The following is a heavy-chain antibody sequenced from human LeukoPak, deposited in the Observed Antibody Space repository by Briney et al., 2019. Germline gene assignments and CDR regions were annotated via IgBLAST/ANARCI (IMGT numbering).Heavy chain of an antibody. D-gene: IGHD3-3*01. CDR1: GGSISSGGYY. CDR3: ARAWDYDFWSGYSYYYGMDV. CDR2: IYYSGST. J-gene: IGHJ6*02. V-gene: IGHV4-31*03. Sequence: PSETLSLTCTVSGGSISSGGYYWSWIRQHPGKGLEWIGYIYYSGSTYYNPSLKSRVTISVDTSKNQFSLKLSSVTAADTAVYYRARAWDYDFWSGYSYYYGMDVWGQGTTVTVSS.